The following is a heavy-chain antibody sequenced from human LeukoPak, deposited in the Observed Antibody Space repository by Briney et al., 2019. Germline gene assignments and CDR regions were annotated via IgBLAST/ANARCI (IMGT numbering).Heavy chain of an antibody. CDR1: GFTFSSYW. CDR2: IEQDGSEK. J-gene: IGHJ4*02. CDR3: TRDAKGDYFGAGSSRYYFDS. V-gene: IGHV3-7*03. D-gene: IGHD3-10*01. Sequence: GGSLRLSCAASGFTFSSYWMSRVRQAPGKGLEWVANIEQDGSEKYYVDSVKGRFTISRDDSKSISYLQMIRPKTEDTAVYYCTRDAKGDYFGAGSSRYYFDSWGQGTLVPVSS.